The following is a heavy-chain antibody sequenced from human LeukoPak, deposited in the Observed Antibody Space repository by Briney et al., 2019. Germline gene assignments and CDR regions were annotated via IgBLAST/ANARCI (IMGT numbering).Heavy chain of an antibody. J-gene: IGHJ4*02. CDR2: ISDDGETT. CDR1: GVTFSNFA. Sequence: PGGSLRLSCAASGVTFSNFAVSWVRQAPGKGLEWVSTISDDGETTYYADSVRGRITISRENSRNTLYLQMNSLRVDDTAVYYCASGYNSGSYWGSLEDWGQGTLVTVSS. CDR3: ASGYNSGSYWGSLED. V-gene: IGHV3-23*01. D-gene: IGHD1-26*01.